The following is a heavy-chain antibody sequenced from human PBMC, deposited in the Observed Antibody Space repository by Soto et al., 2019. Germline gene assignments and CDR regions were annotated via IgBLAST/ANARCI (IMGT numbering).Heavy chain of an antibody. CDR3: AKGLASEKVDS. V-gene: IGHV4-59*04. CDR1: GGNIGNLD. J-gene: IGHJ4*02. D-gene: IGHD3-10*01. CDR2: IYDNGRT. Sequence: LDPISDTYTVAGGNIGNLDWSWIRQPQGKGLEWIGYIYDNGRTYINPSLTSRLTISVDTSKNQFSLKLNSVTAADTAIYYCAKGLASEKVDSWGQGTLVTVS.